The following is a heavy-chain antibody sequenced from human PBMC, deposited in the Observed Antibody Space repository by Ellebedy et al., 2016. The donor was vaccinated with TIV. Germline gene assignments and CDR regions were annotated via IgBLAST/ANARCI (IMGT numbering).Heavy chain of an antibody. CDR3: TRGRGGQIQVGYMDV. Sequence: ASVKVSXKASGYTFTNYDIMWVRQATGQGPEWMGWMNSQTGNTGYAQKFQGRVTMTRDTSTSTAYMELKSLRSDDTAVYYCTRGRGGQIQVGYMDVWGKGTTVTVSS. CDR2: MNSQTGNT. J-gene: IGHJ6*03. CDR1: GYTFTNYD. V-gene: IGHV1-8*01. D-gene: IGHD3-10*01.